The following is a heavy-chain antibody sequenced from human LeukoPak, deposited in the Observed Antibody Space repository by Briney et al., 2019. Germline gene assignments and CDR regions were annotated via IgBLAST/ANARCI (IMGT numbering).Heavy chain of an antibody. CDR3: ARAAARPVDY. V-gene: IGHV3-21*01. CDR1: GFTFARNS. CDR2: ISSSSSYI. Sequence: GGSLRLSCAASGFTFARNSMSWVRQAPGKGLEWVSSISSSSSYIYYADSVKGRFTISRDNAKNSLYLQMNSLRAEDTAVYYCARAAARPVDYWGQGTLVTVSS. J-gene: IGHJ4*02. D-gene: IGHD6-6*01.